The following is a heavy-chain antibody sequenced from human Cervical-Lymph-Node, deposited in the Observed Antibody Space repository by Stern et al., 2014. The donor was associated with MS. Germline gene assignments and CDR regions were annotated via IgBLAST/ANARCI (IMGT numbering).Heavy chain of an antibody. Sequence: QITLKESGPTLVKATQPLTLTCTFSGFALRNSGVSVAWIRQPPGKALEWLAVNYWDDEKRYSPSLKSSLSITKDASESQVVLTMTNMDPVDTATYYCTHSLHGDYYDAFDTWGQGTMVTVSS. CDR3: THSLHGDYYDAFDT. D-gene: IGHD4-17*01. CDR2: NYWDDEK. V-gene: IGHV2-5*02. CDR1: GFALRNSGVS. J-gene: IGHJ3*02.